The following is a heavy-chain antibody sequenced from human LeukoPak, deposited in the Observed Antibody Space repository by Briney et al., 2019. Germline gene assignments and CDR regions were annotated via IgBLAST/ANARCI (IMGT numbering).Heavy chain of an antibody. V-gene: IGHV3-21*01. D-gene: IGHD3-22*01. CDR1: GFTFSSYS. CDR2: ISSSSSYI. J-gene: IGHJ4*02. Sequence: GGSLRLSCAASGFTFSSYSMNWVRQAPGKGLEWVSSISSSSSYIYYADSVKGRFTISRDNAKNSLYLQMNSLRAEDTAVYYCAREGYVSSTTFDYWGQGTLVTVSS. CDR3: AREGYVSSTTFDY.